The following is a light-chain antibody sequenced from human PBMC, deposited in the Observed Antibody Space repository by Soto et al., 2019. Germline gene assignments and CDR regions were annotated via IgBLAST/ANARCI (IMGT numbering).Light chain of an antibody. V-gene: IGKV3-11*01. CDR3: QQRGKWPELT. CDR2: GAS. J-gene: IGKJ4*01. Sequence: DILMTQSPSPLSAALGDRATITCRASQSVSSDLAWYQQKHGQDPRLLIYGASSRATSIADRFIGSGSGTDFTLSISSLEPAEFAGYFCQQRGKWPELTVGEGTKVDIK. CDR1: QSVSSD.